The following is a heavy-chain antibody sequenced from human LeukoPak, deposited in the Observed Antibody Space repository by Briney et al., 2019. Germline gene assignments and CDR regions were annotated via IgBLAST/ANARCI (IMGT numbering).Heavy chain of an antibody. J-gene: IGHJ6*03. CDR3: ARRAAAIPRPYYYYMDV. V-gene: IGHV3-69-1*01. Sequence: GGSLRLSCVGSGFAFGVHAMSWVRQAPGKGPGWVATIGSGADLFYAESVKGRFTISRDNAKNSLYLQMNSLRAEDTAVYYCARRAAAIPRPYYYYMDVWGKGTTVTVSS. CDR2: IGSGADL. CDR1: GFAFGVHA. D-gene: IGHD2-2*01.